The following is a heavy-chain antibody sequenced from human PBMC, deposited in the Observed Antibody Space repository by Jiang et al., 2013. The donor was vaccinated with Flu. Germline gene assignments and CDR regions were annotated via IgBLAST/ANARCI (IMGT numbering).Heavy chain of an antibody. J-gene: IGHJ4*02. D-gene: IGHD3-9*01. CDR3: ARDPLYDILTGYPFDY. Sequence: SYAQKFQGRVTMTRDTSTSTVYMELSSLRSEDTAVYYCARDPLYDILTGYPFDYWGQGTLVTVSS. V-gene: IGHV1-46*03.